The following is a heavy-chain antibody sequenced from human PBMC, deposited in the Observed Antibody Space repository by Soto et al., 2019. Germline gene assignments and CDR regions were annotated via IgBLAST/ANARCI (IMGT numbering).Heavy chain of an antibody. V-gene: IGHV3-48*02. J-gene: IGHJ4*02. CDR3: VRDAGSLGY. Sequence: EVQLVESGGGLVQPGGSLRLSCAGSGFTFSTYSMDWVRQAPGKGLEWISYISGSGGTIYYADSVKGRFTVSRDNAKNSLYLQMSSLRDEHTAEYYCVRDAGSLGYWGQGTLVTVSS. CDR1: GFTFSTYS. CDR2: ISGSGGTI.